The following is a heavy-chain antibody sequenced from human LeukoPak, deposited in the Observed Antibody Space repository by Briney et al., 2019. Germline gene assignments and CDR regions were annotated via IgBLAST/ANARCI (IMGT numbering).Heavy chain of an antibody. D-gene: IGHD2-21*01. CDR2: ISSSGSTI. Sequence: HTGGSLRLSCAASGLTFGNYEMNWVRQAPGKGLEWVSYISSSGSTIYYADSVKGRFTISRDNAKNSLYLQMNGLRVEDTAVYYCTTAMAVPIRTWGAFDIWGQGTMVIVSS. CDR1: GLTFGNYE. V-gene: IGHV3-48*03. J-gene: IGHJ3*02. CDR3: TTAMAVPIRTWGAFDI.